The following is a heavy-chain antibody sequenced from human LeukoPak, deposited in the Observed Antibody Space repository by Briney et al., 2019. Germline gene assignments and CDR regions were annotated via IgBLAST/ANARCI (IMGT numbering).Heavy chain of an antibody. D-gene: IGHD6-19*01. V-gene: IGHV3-20*04. CDR3: ARGGGSGRWGSAFDM. CDR1: GFTFDDYG. Sequence: GGSLRLSCVVSGFTFDDYGINWVRQAPGKGLEWVSRIHWKSGSTRYVDSVRGRFTISRDNAKNSLYLQMNSLRPEDTAFYYCARGGGSGRWGSAFDMWGQGTLVTVSS. J-gene: IGHJ3*02. CDR2: IHWKSGST.